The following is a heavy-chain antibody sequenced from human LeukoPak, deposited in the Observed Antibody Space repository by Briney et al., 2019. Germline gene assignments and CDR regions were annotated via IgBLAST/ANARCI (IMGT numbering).Heavy chain of an antibody. CDR3: ARGTPFWSGYSHYYYMDV. Sequence: ASVKVSCKASGYTFTSYGISWVRQAPGQGLEWMGWISAYNGNTNYAQKLQGRVTMTTDTSTSTAYMEPRSLRSDDTAVYYCARGTPFWSGYSHYYYMDVWGKGTTVTVSS. D-gene: IGHD3-3*01. CDR2: ISAYNGNT. J-gene: IGHJ6*03. CDR1: GYTFTSYG. V-gene: IGHV1-18*01.